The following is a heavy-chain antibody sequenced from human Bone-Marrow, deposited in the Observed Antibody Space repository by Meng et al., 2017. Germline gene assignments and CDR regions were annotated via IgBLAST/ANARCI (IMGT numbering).Heavy chain of an antibody. V-gene: IGHV3-20*04. D-gene: IGHD3-10*01. CDR1: GFTFDDYG. CDR2: INWNGGST. CDR3: ARNSNDGFGELYWYFDY. Sequence: ESLKISRAASGFTFDDYGMSWVRQAPGKGLEWASGINWNGGSTGYADSVKGRFTISRDNAKNSLYLQMNSLRAEDTALYYCARNSNDGFGELYWYFDYWGQGTLVTVSS. J-gene: IGHJ4*02.